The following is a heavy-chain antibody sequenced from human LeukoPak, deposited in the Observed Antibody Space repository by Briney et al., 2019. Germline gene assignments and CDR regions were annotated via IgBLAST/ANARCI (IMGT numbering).Heavy chain of an antibody. Sequence: SVKVSCKASGYTFTGHYMNWVRLAPGQGLEWMGRIIPILGIANYAQKFQGRVTITADKSTSTAYMELSSLRSEDTAVYYCARDLESSGWYWGHALDIWGQGTMVTVSS. D-gene: IGHD6-19*01. CDR3: ARDLESSGWYWGHALDI. CDR1: GYTFTGHY. V-gene: IGHV1-69*04. CDR2: IIPILGIA. J-gene: IGHJ3*02.